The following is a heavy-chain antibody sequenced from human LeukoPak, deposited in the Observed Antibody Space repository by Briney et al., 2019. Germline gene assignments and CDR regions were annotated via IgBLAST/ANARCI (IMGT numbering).Heavy chain of an antibody. J-gene: IGHJ4*02. V-gene: IGHV4-31*03. CDR2: IFYSGSS. D-gene: IGHD6-13*01. CDR3: VRGSPAAGTYYIDY. CDR1: GGSVSSGNYC. Sequence: SETLSLTCTVSGGSVSSGNYCWSWIRQHPGKGLEWIGYIFYSGSSYYDPSLKSRVTISLDTSENQFSLRVSSVTAADTALYYCVRGSPAAGTYYIDYWGQGTLVTVSP.